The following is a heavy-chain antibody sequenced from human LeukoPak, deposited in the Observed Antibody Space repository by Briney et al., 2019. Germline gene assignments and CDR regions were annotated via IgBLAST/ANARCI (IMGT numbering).Heavy chain of an antibody. CDR1: GFTFSSYA. J-gene: IGHJ4*02. CDR3: AKAITYYYDSSGYDY. D-gene: IGHD3-22*01. Sequence: GGSLRLSCAASGFTFSSYAMSWVRQVPGKGLEWVSVISGSGGSTYYADSVKGRFTISRDNSKNTLYLQMNSLRAEDTAVYYCAKAITYYYDSSGYDYWGQGTLVTVSS. V-gene: IGHV3-23*01. CDR2: ISGSGGST.